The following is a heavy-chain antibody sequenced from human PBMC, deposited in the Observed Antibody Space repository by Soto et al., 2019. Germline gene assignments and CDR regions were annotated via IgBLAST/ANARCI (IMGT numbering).Heavy chain of an antibody. CDR2: IYYSGST. Sequence: LSETLSLTCTVSGGSISSYYWSWIRQPPGKGLEWIGYIYYSGSTNYNPSLKSRVTISVDTSKNQFSLKLSSVTAADTAVYYCARHPPSPTGYYYYYYYMDVWGKGTTVTVPS. CDR3: ARHPPSPTGYYYYYYYMDV. J-gene: IGHJ6*03. CDR1: GGSISSYY. D-gene: IGHD4-17*01. V-gene: IGHV4-59*08.